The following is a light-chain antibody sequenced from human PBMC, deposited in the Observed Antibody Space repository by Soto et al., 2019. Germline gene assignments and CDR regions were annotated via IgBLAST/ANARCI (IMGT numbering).Light chain of an antibody. CDR3: QTGGSGRV. CDR1: SGHSNYA. V-gene: IGLV4-69*01. Sequence: QPVLTQSPSASASLGASVKLTCTLSSGHSNYAIAWHQQQPEKGPRYLMNVNSDGSHSKGDGIPDRFSGSSSGAERYLTISSLQSEDEADYYCQTGGSGRVFGGGTKLTVL. CDR2: VNSDGSH. J-gene: IGLJ3*02.